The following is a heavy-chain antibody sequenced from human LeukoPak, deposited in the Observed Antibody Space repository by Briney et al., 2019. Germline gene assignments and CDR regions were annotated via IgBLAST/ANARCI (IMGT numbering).Heavy chain of an antibody. CDR2: IMSSGSTI. Sequence: GGCLRLSCAASGFTVSSNYMSWIRQAPGKGLEWVSYIMSSGSTIYYADSVKGRFTISRDNAKNSLYLQMNSLRAEDTAVYYCARGAVAGKGDHWGQGTLVTVSS. CDR1: GFTVSSNY. D-gene: IGHD6-19*01. J-gene: IGHJ4*02. V-gene: IGHV3-11*04. CDR3: ARGAVAGKGDH.